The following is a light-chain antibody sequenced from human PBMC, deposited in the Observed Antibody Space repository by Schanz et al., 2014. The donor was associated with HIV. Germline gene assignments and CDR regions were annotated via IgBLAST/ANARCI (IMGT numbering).Light chain of an antibody. CDR3: QQYNDWPRT. CDR2: GAS. V-gene: IGKV3-15*01. Sequence: EIVLTQSPATLSLSPGERATLSCRASQSVSSSYLAWYQQRPGQSPRLLIHGASTRATGIPARFSGSGSGTEFTLTISSLQSEDFAVYSCQQYNDWPRTFGQGTKVEIK. J-gene: IGKJ1*01. CDR1: QSVSSSY.